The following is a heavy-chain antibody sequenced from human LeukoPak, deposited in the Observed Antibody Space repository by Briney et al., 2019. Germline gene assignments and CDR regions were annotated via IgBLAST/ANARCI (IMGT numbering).Heavy chain of an antibody. D-gene: IGHD6-19*01. CDR3: ARVRGWEEFDY. Sequence: SETLSLTCAVSGYSISSGYYCGWIRQPPGKGLEWIGSIYHSGSTYYNPSLKSRVTISVDTSKNQFSLKLSSVTAADTAVYYCARVRGWEEFDYWGQGTLVTVSS. CDR1: GYSISSGYY. J-gene: IGHJ4*02. V-gene: IGHV4-38-2*01. CDR2: IYHSGST.